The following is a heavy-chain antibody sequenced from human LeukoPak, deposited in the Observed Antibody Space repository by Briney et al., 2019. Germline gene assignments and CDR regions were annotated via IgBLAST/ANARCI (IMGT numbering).Heavy chain of an antibody. V-gene: IGHV1-2*02. CDR2: INPNSGVT. Sequence: ASVKVSCKASGYTFTGYYLHRVRQAPGQGLEWVGWINPNSGVTSYAQKFQGRVTMTRDTSTGTVYMELSSLRSEDTAVYYCARELTTGMYFFDYWGQGTLVTVSS. J-gene: IGHJ4*02. CDR3: ARELTTGMYFFDY. D-gene: IGHD1-1*01. CDR1: GYTFTGYY.